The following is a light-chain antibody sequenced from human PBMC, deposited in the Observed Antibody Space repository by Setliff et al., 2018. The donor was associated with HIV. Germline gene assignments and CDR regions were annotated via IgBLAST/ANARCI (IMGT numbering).Light chain of an antibody. CDR2: DVS. CDR3: CSYAGSSTYV. V-gene: IGLV2-23*02. Sequence: QSALAQPASVSGFPGQSITISCTGSSSDVGSYNYVSWYQQHPGKAPKLMISDVSKRPSGVSNRFSGSKSGNTASLTISGLQAEDEADYYCCSYAGSSTYVFGIGTKV. CDR1: SSDVGSYNY. J-gene: IGLJ1*01.